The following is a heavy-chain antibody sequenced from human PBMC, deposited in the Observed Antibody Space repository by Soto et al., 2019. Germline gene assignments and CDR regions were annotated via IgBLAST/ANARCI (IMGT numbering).Heavy chain of an antibody. CDR3: ANSIVVVPAARMLYYGMDV. Sequence: GGSLRLSCAASGFTFSSYAMSWVRQAPGKGLEWVSAISGSGGSTYYADSVKGRFTISRDNSKNTLYLQMNSLRAEDTAVYYCANSIVVVPAARMLYYGMDVWGQGTTVTVSS. CDR1: GFTFSSYA. V-gene: IGHV3-23*01. CDR2: ISGSGGST. D-gene: IGHD2-2*01. J-gene: IGHJ6*02.